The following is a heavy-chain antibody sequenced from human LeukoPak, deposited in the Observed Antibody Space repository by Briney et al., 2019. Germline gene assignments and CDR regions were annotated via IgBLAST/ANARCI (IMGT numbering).Heavy chain of an antibody. CDR3: ARTPYGDYVHFQH. Sequence: KPSETLSLTCTVSGGSISSYYWSWIRQPPGKGLEWIGYIYYSGSTNYNPSLKSRVTISVDTSKNQFSLKLSSVTAADTAVYYCARTPYGDYVHFQHWGQGTLVTVSS. CDR2: IYYSGST. D-gene: IGHD4-17*01. J-gene: IGHJ1*01. V-gene: IGHV4-59*01. CDR1: GGSISSYY.